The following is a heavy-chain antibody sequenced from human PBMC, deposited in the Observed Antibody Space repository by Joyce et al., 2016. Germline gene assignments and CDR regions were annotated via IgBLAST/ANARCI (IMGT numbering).Heavy chain of an antibody. J-gene: IGHJ3*02. CDR2: ISYDGPNK. CDR1: GSIFSGYA. V-gene: IGHV3-30*04. D-gene: IGHD6-13*01. CDR3: ARRSGIPAGRRPGAFDM. Sequence: QEQLEESGGGVVQPGTSLRLSCQASGSIFSGYAMNWGRQAPGKGLEWLAIISYDGPNKFYADSVRGRFTISRDNYKNTLFLQMNSLTIEDAGVYYCARRSGIPAGRRPGAFDMWGQGTVVTVSS.